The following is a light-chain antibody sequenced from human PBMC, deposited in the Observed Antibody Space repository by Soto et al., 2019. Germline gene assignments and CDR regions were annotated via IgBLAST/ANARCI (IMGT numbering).Light chain of an antibody. J-gene: IGKJ4*01. V-gene: IGKV3-20*01. Sequence: IGLTQSPGTLSLSPGERATLSCRASQSVRSNLAWYQQKPGQAPRLLIYGASNRATGIPDRFSGSGSGTDFTLTINRLEPEDFAMYYCQQYGSSPLTFGGGTKVDNK. CDR1: QSVRSN. CDR2: GAS. CDR3: QQYGSSPLT.